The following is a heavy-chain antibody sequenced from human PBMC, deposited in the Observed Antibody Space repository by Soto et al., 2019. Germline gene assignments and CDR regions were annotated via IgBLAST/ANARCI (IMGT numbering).Heavy chain of an antibody. V-gene: IGHV3-21*01. D-gene: IGHD3-10*01. CDR2: ISSSSSYI. CDR1: GFTFSSYS. CDR3: ARGIDTDKLWFGELFYYYYMDV. Sequence: GGSLRLSCAASGFTFSSYSMNWVRQAPGKGLEWVASISSSSSYIYYADSVKGRFTISRDNAKNSLYLQMNSLRAEDTAVYYCARGIDTDKLWFGELFYYYYMDVWGKGTTVTVSS. J-gene: IGHJ6*03.